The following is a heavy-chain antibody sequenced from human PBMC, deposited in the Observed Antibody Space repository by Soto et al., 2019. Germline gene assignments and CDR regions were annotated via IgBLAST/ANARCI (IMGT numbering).Heavy chain of an antibody. CDR2: INDSGNI. J-gene: IGHJ6*03. Sequence: QVQLQQWGAGLLKPSETLSLTCAVYGGSFSGYQWSWIRQTPGKGLEWIGEINDSGNINYNTSLKTRVTILVETAKKQSSQKLSSVTSADTAVYYCARGLILCFGELSRRGGYYYYMDVWGTGTTVTVSS. V-gene: IGHV4-34*01. D-gene: IGHD3-10*01. CDR1: GGSFSGYQ. CDR3: ARGLILCFGELSRRGGYYYYMDV.